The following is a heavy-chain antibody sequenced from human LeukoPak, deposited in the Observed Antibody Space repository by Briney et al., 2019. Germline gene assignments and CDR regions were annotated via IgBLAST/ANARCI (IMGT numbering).Heavy chain of an antibody. Sequence: GGSLRLSCTPSGFTFSDYYMAWIRQAPGTGLEWLSYLSGDGHTIYYADSVRGRFTISRDNAKNSLYLQMNSLTAEDTAVYYCSKTRRQGRGTTREFDGWGQGILVTVSS. CDR3: SKTRRQGRGTTREFDG. CDR1: GFTFSDYY. V-gene: IGHV3-11*04. CDR2: LSGDGHTI. J-gene: IGHJ4*02. D-gene: IGHD1-7*01.